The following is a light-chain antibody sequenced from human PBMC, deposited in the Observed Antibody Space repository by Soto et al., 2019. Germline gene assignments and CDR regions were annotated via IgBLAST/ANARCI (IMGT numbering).Light chain of an antibody. CDR1: QRVSNY. J-gene: IGKJ2*01. V-gene: IGKV3-11*01. CDR3: QQRSNWPPGYT. CDR2: DAS. Sequence: PGERATLSCRASQRVSNYLAWYQQKPGQAPRLLIYDASNRATGIPARFSGSGSGTDFTLTISSLEPEDFAVYYCQQRSNWPPGYTFGQGTKLEIK.